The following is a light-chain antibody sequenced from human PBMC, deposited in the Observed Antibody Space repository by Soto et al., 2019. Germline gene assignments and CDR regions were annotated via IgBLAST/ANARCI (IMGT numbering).Light chain of an antibody. CDR3: QQLNSYPRT. J-gene: IGKJ1*01. Sequence: IQMTQSPSTLSASVGDRVTITCRASQSISSWLAWYQQKPGKAPKFLIYDASSLESGVPSRFSGSGSGTGFNLTISNLQPEDFATYYCQQLNSYPRTFGQGTKVDIK. CDR1: QSISSW. V-gene: IGKV1-5*01. CDR2: DAS.